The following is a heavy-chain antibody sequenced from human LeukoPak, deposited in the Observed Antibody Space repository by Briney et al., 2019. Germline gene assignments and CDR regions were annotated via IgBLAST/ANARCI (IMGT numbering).Heavy chain of an antibody. D-gene: IGHD2-15*01. CDR2: IYYSGSP. V-gene: IGHV4-39*01. CDR1: GGTISSSSYY. J-gene: IGHJ4*02. Sequence: SETLSLTCTASGGTISSSSYYWGRIRQPPGKGLEWIGSIYYSGSPYNNPSLKSRVTISVDTSKNQFSLKLSSVTAADTAVYYCARQRSKILLLDYWGQGTLVTVSS. CDR3: ARQRSKILLLDY.